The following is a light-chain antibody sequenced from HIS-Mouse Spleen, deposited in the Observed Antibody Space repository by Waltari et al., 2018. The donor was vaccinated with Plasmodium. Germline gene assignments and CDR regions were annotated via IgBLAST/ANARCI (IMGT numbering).Light chain of an antibody. V-gene: IGKV2-28*01. Sequence: DIVMTQSPLSLPVTPGEPASISCRSSQSLLHSNGYTYLDWYLQKPGQSPQLLLYLGSNRDSGVPDRFSGSGAGTDFTLKISRVEAEDVGVYYCMQALQTPYTFGQGTKLEIK. CDR1: QSLLHSNGYTY. CDR3: MQALQTPYT. J-gene: IGKJ2*01. CDR2: LGS.